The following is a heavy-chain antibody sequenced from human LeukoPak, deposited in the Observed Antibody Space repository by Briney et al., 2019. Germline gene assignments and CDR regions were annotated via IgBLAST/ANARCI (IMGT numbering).Heavy chain of an antibody. CDR1: GGSFSGYY. D-gene: IGHD6-6*01. CDR3: ARGRVAARLFDY. CDR2: INHSGST. J-gene: IGHJ4*02. Sequence: SETLTLTCAVNGGSFSGYYWSWIRQPPGKGLEWIGEINHSGSTNYNPSLKSRVTISVDTSKNQFSLKLSSVTAADTAVYYCARGRVAARLFDYWGQGTLVTVSS. V-gene: IGHV4-34*01.